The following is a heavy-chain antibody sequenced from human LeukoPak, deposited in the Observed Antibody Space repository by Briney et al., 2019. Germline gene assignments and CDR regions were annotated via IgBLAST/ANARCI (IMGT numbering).Heavy chain of an antibody. CDR3: ARWGVSSSSWYVFDY. Sequence: GGSLGLSCAASGFTFSSYWMSWVCQAPGKGLEWVANIKQDGSEKYYVDSVKGRFTISRDNAKNSLYLQMNSLRAEDTAVYYCARWGVSSSSWYVFDYWGQGTLVTVSS. J-gene: IGHJ4*02. V-gene: IGHV3-7*01. D-gene: IGHD6-13*01. CDR1: GFTFSSYW. CDR2: IKQDGSEK.